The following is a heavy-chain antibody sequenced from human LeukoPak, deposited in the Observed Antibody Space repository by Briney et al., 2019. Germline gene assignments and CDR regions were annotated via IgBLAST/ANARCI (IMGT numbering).Heavy chain of an antibody. Sequence: PGGSLRLSCAASGFTFRNYTMTWVRQAPGKGLEWVSAISGSGGSTYYADSVKGRFTISRDNSKNTLYLQMKSLRAEDTAVYYCAKDSTVVTPEYWGQGTLVTVSS. J-gene: IGHJ4*02. CDR1: GFTFRNYT. D-gene: IGHD4-23*01. CDR2: ISGSGGST. CDR3: AKDSTVVTPEY. V-gene: IGHV3-23*01.